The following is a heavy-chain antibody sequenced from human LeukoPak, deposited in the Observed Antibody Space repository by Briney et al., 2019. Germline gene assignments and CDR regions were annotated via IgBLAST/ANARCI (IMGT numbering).Heavy chain of an antibody. J-gene: IGHJ4*02. CDR1: RGSLSGYY. V-gene: IGHV4-34*01. D-gene: IGHD3-9*01. CDR2: INHCGCT. Sequence: PSEAVSLTCAVYRGSLSGYYWSWMRQPPGKGVEGMGEINHCGCTNYNPPLKSRVTLSVDTSKNQFSLKLSSVTAADTAVYYCARGVRDYDILNYWGQGTLVTVSS. CDR3: ARGVRDYDILNY.